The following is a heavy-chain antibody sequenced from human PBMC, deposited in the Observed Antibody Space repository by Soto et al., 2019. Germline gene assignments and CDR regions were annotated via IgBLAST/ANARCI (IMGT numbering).Heavy chain of an antibody. D-gene: IGHD3-10*01. CDR3: AREQLDAFDI. V-gene: IGHV3-33*01. CDR1: GLPFSSYG. CDR2: IWYDGSNK. Sequence: QAQLVDSGGGVVQPGRSLRLSCAASGLPFSSYGMHWVRQAPGKGLEWVAVIWYDGSNKFYADSVKGRFTVSRDNPKNTLDLQMNSLRAEDTAVYYCAREQLDAFDIWGQGTMVIVSS. J-gene: IGHJ3*02.